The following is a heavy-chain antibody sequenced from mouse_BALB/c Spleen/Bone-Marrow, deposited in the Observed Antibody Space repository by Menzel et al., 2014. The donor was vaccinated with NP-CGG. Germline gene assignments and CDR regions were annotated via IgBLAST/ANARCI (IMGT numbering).Heavy chain of an antibody. Sequence: VQLKESGPALVKPSQSLSLTCTVTGYSITSGYSWPWIRQFPGNTLEWMGYIHYSGGTNYNPSLKSRISITRDTSKNQFFLQLNSVTTEDTATYYCARWNGYYAMDYWGQGTSVTVSS. D-gene: IGHD1-2*01. CDR1: GYSITSGYS. CDR3: ARWNGYYAMDY. CDR2: IHYSGGT. V-gene: IGHV3-1*02. J-gene: IGHJ4*01.